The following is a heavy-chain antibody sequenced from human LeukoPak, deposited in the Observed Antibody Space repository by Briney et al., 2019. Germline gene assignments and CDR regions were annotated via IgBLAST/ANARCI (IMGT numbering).Heavy chain of an antibody. D-gene: IGHD3-22*01. CDR1: RYTFTGYY. CDR3: ARYYYDSSGPSSYYYYGMDV. CDR2: INPNSGGT. J-gene: IGHJ6*02. V-gene: IGHV1-2*02. Sequence: ASVKVSCKASRYTFTGYYMHCVRHTPGQSLEWMAWINPNSGGTNYAQKFQGRVTMTRDTSISTAYMELSRLRSDDTAVYYCARYYYDSSGPSSYYYYGMDVWGQGTTVTVSS.